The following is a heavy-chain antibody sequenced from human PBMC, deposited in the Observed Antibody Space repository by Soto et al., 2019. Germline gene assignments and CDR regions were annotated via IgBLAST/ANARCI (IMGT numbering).Heavy chain of an antibody. V-gene: IGHV3-9*01. Sequence: GGSLRLSCAASGFTFDDYAMHWVRQAPGKGLEWVSGISWNSGSIGYADSVKGRFTISRDNAKNSLYLQMNSLRAEDTALYYCAKDGGASYDILTGPFDYWGQGTLVTVSS. CDR3: AKDGGASYDILTGPFDY. D-gene: IGHD3-9*01. CDR1: GFTFDDYA. CDR2: ISWNSGSI. J-gene: IGHJ4*02.